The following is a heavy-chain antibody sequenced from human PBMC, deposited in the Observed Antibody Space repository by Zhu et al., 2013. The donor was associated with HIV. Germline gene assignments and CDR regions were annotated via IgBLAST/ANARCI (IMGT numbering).Heavy chain of an antibody. CDR1: GYTFTSYY. D-gene: IGHD6-13*01. J-gene: IGHJ4*02. CDR2: INPSGGST. V-gene: IGHV1-46*01. Sequence: QVQLVQSGLSEEAWASVKVSCKASGYTFTSYYMHWVRQAPGQGLEWMGIINPSGGSTSYAQKFQGRVTMTRDTSTSTVYMELSSLRSEDTAVYYCARGMVIAAAGTGPSSYWGQGTLVTGLL. CDR3: ARGMVIAAAGTGPSSY.